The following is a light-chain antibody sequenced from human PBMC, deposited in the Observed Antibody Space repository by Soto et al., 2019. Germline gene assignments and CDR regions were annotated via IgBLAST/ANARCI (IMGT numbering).Light chain of an antibody. CDR3: TSYRTTTTLLYV. CDR2: EVN. Sequence: QSALTQPASVSGSPGQSITISCTGTSSDIGGYNFVSWYQHHPGRAPKLMIYEVNNRPNRFSGSKSGDTASLTISGLQAEDEADYYCTSYRTTTTLLYVFGTGTKVTVL. V-gene: IGLV2-14*01. CDR1: SSDIGGYNF. J-gene: IGLJ1*01.